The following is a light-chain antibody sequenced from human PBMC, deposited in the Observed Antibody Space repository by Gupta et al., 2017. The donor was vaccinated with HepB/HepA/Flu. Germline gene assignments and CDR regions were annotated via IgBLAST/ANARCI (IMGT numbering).Light chain of an antibody. CDR2: DVS. CDR3: SSYTSSSTPYWV. V-gene: IGLV2-14*01. Sequence: SALPQPASVSGSPGQSITISCTGTSSDVGGYNYVSWYQQQPGKAPKLMIYDVSNRPSGVANRFSGSKSGNTAALTISGLQSEDEADYYCSSYTSSSTPYWVFGGGTKLTVL. J-gene: IGLJ3*02. CDR1: SSDVGGYNY.